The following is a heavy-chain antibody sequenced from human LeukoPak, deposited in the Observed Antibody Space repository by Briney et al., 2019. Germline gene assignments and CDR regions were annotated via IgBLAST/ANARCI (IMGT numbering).Heavy chain of an antibody. Sequence: ASVKVSCKASGGTFSSYAISWVRQAPGQGLEWMGGIIPIFGTANYAQKFQGRVTITADESTSTAYMELSSLRSEDTAVYYCARVKPAYCGGDCYWYNWFDPWGQGTLVTVSS. J-gene: IGHJ5*02. CDR1: GGTFSSYA. CDR3: ARVKPAYCGGDCYWYNWFDP. D-gene: IGHD2-21*02. V-gene: IGHV1-69*01. CDR2: IIPIFGTA.